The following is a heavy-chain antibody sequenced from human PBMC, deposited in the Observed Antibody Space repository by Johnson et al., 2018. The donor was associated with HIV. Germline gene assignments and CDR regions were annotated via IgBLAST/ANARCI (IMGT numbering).Heavy chain of an antibody. D-gene: IGHD3-3*01. V-gene: IGHV3-30-3*01. CDR2: ISYDGSNK. CDR3: ARGCSVLRHLEWSFAAFDI. Sequence: QMQLVESGGGVVQPGRSLRLSCAASGFTFSSYAMHWVRQAPGKGLEWVAVISYDGSNKYYADSVKGRFTISRDNSKNTLYLQMNSLRAEDTALYYWARGCSVLRHLEWSFAAFDIWGQGTMVTVSS. CDR1: GFTFSSYA. J-gene: IGHJ3*02.